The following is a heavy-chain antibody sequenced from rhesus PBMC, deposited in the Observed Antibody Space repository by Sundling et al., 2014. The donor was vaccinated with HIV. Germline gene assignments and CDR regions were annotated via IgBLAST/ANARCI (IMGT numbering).Heavy chain of an antibody. CDR3: ARKGHNIWTAYYDY. J-gene: IGHJ4*01. D-gene: IGHD3-3*01. V-gene: IGHV4-80*01. CDR2: INGDTGST. Sequence: QVQLQESGPGLVKPSETLSLTCTVSGASISSYWWTWIRQSSRKGLEWIGEINGDTGSTNYNPSLESRVTFSADTSKNHLSLKLTSVTAADTAMYYCARKGHNIWTAYYDYWGQGVLVTVSS. CDR1: GASISSYW.